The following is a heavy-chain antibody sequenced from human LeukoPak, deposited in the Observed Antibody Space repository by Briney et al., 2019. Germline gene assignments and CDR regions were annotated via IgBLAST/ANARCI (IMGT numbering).Heavy chain of an antibody. J-gene: IGHJ6*02. CDR1: GGSFSGYY. Sequence: PSGTLSLTCAVYGGSFSGYYWSWIRQPPGKGLEWIGEINHSGSTNYNPSLKSRVTISVDTSKNQFSLKLSSVTAADTAVYYCARGRTGYYDSSGYYYAGYYYYGMDVWGQGTTVTVSS. V-gene: IGHV4-34*01. CDR3: ARGRTGYYDSSGYYYAGYYYYGMDV. D-gene: IGHD3-22*01. CDR2: INHSGST.